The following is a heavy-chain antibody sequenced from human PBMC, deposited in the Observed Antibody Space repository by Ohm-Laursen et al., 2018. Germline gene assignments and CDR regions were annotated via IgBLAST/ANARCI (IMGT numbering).Heavy chain of an antibody. J-gene: IGHJ6*02. Sequence: SLRLSCTASGFTFFNYGMHWVRQAPGKGLEWVAIIWSDGSNKYYGDSVKGRFTISRDNSKNTLYLQVDSLRAEDTAVYYCARLLRVGTTTHYVMDVWGQGTTVTASS. V-gene: IGHV3-33*01. D-gene: IGHD1-26*01. CDR1: GFTFFNYG. CDR2: IWSDGSNK. CDR3: ARLLRVGTTTHYVMDV.